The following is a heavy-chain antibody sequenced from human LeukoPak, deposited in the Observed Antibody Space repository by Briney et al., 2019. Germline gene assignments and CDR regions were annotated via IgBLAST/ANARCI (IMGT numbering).Heavy chain of an antibody. CDR3: ARLPEGGYATSLGWFGP. V-gene: IGHV4-59*08. D-gene: IGHD5-24*01. Sequence: SETLSLTCTVSGVSISRSYWIWIRQTPGKGLEWIGYISYGGVSSYNPSLKSRVTISADTSKNQFSLNLSSVTAADTAVYYCARLPEGGYATSLGWFGPWGQGTRVTVSS. J-gene: IGHJ5*02. CDR1: GVSISRSY. CDR2: ISYGGVS.